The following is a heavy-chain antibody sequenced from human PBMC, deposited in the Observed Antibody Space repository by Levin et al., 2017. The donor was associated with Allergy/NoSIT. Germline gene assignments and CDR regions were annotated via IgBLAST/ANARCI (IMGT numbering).Heavy chain of an antibody. D-gene: IGHD3-22*01. Sequence: PGGSLRLSCAASGFTFSNYAMHWVRQAPGKGLEWVAAISYDDSKKYYADSMRGRFIISRANSKNPLYLQMNSLRAEDPAVYYCARDMRAWGVVVINGDNDYWGQGTLVTVSS. CDR2: ISYDDSKK. CDR1: GFTFSNYA. CDR3: ARDMRAWGVVVINGDNDY. V-gene: IGHV3-30*04. J-gene: IGHJ4*02.